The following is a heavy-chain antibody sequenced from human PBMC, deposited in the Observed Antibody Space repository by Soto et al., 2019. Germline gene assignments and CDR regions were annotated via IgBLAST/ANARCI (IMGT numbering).Heavy chain of an antibody. CDR3: ARGNLVDIVLMVYAMGAYYYMDV. Sequence: ASVKVSCKASGYTFTSYDINWVRQATGQGLEWMGWMNPNSGNTGYAQKFQGRVTMTRNTSISTAYMELSSLRSEDTAVYYCARGNLVDIVLMVYAMGAYYYMDVWGKGTTVTVSS. CDR1: GYTFTSYD. J-gene: IGHJ6*03. CDR2: MNPNSGNT. V-gene: IGHV1-8*01. D-gene: IGHD2-8*01.